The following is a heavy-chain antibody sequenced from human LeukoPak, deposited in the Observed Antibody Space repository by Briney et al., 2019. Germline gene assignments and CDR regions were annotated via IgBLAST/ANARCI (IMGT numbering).Heavy chain of an antibody. J-gene: IGHJ4*02. V-gene: IGHV3-9*01. CDR3: EKVSAPFWGGDCYPGY. D-gene: IGHD2-21*02. CDR2: VSWNSGSI. Sequence: GGSLRLPCAASGFTFDDYTKHWVRKAPGKGLEWVSGVSWNSGSIGYADSVKGRFSISRDNAKNSLYLQMNSLRAEDTALYYCEKVSAPFWGGDCYPGYWGKGPLVTVSS. CDR1: GFTFDDYT.